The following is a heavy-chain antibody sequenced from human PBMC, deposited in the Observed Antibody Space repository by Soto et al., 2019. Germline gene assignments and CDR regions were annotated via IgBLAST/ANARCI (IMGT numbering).Heavy chain of an antibody. D-gene: IGHD3-16*01. J-gene: IGHJ4*02. Sequence: QVQLVQSGAQVKKPGASVKVSCKASGYTFSSSSISWVRQAPGQGLECMGWISVYNGNTNYAQTLQGRVTMSTDTSPATAYMELRSGRSDDTAVYYCAGNASGGFDSWGQGTLVTVSS. CDR3: AGNASGGFDS. CDR2: ISVYNGNT. CDR1: GYTFSSSS. V-gene: IGHV1-18*01.